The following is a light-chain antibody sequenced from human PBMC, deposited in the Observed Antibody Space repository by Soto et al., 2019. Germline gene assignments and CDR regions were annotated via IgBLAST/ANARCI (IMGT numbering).Light chain of an antibody. CDR2: EAN. J-gene: IGLJ1*01. V-gene: IGLV2-23*01. CDR1: GSDVGSYNF. Sequence: QSVLTQPASVSGSPGQSITISCTGTGSDVGSYNFVSWYQRLPGKAPTLIIYEANKLPSGASLRFSGSKSGNTASLTISGLRAEDEADYYCCSYATSSTLRYVFGTGTKVTVL. CDR3: CSYATSSTLRYV.